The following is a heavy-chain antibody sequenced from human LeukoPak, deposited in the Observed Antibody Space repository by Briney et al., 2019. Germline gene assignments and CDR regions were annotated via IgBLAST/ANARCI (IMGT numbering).Heavy chain of an antibody. Sequence: GGSLRLSCAASGFTVSSNYMSWVRQAPGKGLEWVSVIYSGGSTYYADSVKGRFTISRDNSKNTLYLQMNSLRAEDTAVYYCARFLAGARAFDYRGQGTLVTVSS. J-gene: IGHJ4*02. V-gene: IGHV3-66*01. CDR1: GFTVSSNY. CDR3: ARFLAGARAFDY. D-gene: IGHD1-26*01. CDR2: IYSGGST.